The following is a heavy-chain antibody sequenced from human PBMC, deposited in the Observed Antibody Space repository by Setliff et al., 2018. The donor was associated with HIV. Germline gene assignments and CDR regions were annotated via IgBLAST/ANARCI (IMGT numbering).Heavy chain of an antibody. J-gene: IGHJ6*03. V-gene: IGHV4-59*12. CDR2: VSNGGDT. Sequence: SETLSLTCAVSGGSTNNYYLTWIRQPPGKGLEWIGSVSNGGDTNYNPSLKSRVTISVDTSKNQFSLKLSSVTAADTAVYYCARDRSNWNYGKNYMDVWGKGTTVTVSS. CDR3: ARDRSNWNYGKNYMDV. CDR1: GGSTNNYY. D-gene: IGHD1-7*01.